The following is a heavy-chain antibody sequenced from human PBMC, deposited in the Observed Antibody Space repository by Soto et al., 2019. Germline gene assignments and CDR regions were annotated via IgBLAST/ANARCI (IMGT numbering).Heavy chain of an antibody. CDR3: ARDVAYYYGSGSYHNWFDP. D-gene: IGHD3-10*01. CDR2: ISYDGSNK. Sequence: GESLKISCAASGFTFSSYAMHWVRQAPGKGLEWVAVISYDGSNKYYADSVKGRFTISRDNSKNTLYLQMNSLRAEDTAVYYCARDVAYYYGSGSYHNWFDPWGQGTLVTVSS. V-gene: IGHV3-30*04. J-gene: IGHJ5*02. CDR1: GFTFSSYA.